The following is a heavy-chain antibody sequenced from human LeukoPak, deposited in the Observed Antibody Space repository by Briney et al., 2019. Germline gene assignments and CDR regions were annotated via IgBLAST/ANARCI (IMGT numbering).Heavy chain of an antibody. D-gene: IGHD2-2*01. Sequence: PGGSLRLSCAASGFTFSSYAMSWVRQAPGKGLEWVSAISGSGGSTYYADSVKGRFTISRDNSKNTLYLQMNSLRAEDTAVYYCARAVCLSCHAGYYMDVWGKGTTVTVSS. CDR2: ISGSGGST. J-gene: IGHJ6*03. V-gene: IGHV3-23*01. CDR3: ARAVCLSCHAGYYMDV. CDR1: GFTFSSYA.